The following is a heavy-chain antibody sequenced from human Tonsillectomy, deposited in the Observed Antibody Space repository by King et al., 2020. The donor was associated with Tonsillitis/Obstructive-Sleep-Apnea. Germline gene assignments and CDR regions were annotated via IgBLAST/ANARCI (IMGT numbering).Heavy chain of an antibody. D-gene: IGHD2-15*01. V-gene: IGHV1-2*02. CDR3: ARDPHSDTDYYFGY. Sequence: QLVQSGAEVNKPGASVKVSCKASGYTFTGYYMHWVRQAPGQGLEWMGWINPHSGGTNYAQKFQGRVTMTRDTSISRAYMDLSSLRSDDTAVYSCARDPHSDTDYYFGYWGQGTLVTVSS. CDR2: INPHSGGT. J-gene: IGHJ4*02. CDR1: GYTFTGYY.